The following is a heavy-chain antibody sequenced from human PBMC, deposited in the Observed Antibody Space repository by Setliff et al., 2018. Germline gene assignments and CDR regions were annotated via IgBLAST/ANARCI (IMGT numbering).Heavy chain of an antibody. CDR1: GYTFTDYY. V-gene: IGHV1-69-2*01. CDR3: ARVPTYYYDSSGYYGDAFDI. J-gene: IGHJ3*02. D-gene: IGHD3-22*01. Sequence: ASVKVSCKASGYTFTDYYMHWVQQAPGKGLEWMGRVDPEDGETIYAEKFQGRVTITADTSTDTAYMELSSLRSEDTAVYYCARVPTYYYDSSGYYGDAFDIWGQGTMVTVSS. CDR2: VDPEDGET.